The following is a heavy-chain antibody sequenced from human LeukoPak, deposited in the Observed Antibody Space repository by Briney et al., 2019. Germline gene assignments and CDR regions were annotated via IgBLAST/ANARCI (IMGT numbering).Heavy chain of an antibody. J-gene: IGHJ4*02. CDR3: ARQRIRSQYYFDS. D-gene: IGHD1-1*01. Sequence: GGSLRLSCAASGFTFRTYGMSWVRQAPGKGLEWISYINSNSDTVHYSNSVEGRFTISRDNAKNSLYLQMNSLRAEDTAVYYCARQRIRSQYYFDSWGQGTLVTVSS. V-gene: IGHV3-48*04. CDR1: GFTFRTYG. CDR2: INSNSDTV.